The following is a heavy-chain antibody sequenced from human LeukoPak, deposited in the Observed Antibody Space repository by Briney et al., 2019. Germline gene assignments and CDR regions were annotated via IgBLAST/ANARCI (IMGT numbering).Heavy chain of an antibody. V-gene: IGHV4-34*01. CDR3: ARVSPNYSGYAFDY. J-gene: IGHJ4*02. D-gene: IGHD3-22*01. Sequence: PSETLSLTCAVYGGSFSGYYWSWIRQPPGKGLEWIGEINHSGSTNYNPSLKGRVTISVDTSKNQFSLKLSSVTAADTAVYYCARVSPNYSGYAFDYWGQGTLVTVSS. CDR2: INHSGST. CDR1: GGSFSGYY.